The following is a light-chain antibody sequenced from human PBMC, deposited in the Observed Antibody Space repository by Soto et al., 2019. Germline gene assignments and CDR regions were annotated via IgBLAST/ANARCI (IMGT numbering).Light chain of an antibody. CDR1: QSVSSY. Sequence: EIVLTQSPATLSLSPGERATLSCRASQSVSSYLAWYQQKPGQAPRLLIYDASNRATGIPARFSGSGSGTDCPLTIRSLEHEDFAVYYCQQRSNWPRTFGQGTKLEIK. V-gene: IGKV3-11*01. J-gene: IGKJ2*02. CDR3: QQRSNWPRT. CDR2: DAS.